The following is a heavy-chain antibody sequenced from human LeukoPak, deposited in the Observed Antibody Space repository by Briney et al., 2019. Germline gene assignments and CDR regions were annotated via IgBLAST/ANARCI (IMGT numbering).Heavy chain of an antibody. Sequence: SETLPLTCTVSGGSISNYYWSWIRQPPGKGLEWIGYIDYSGSANYNPSLKSRVTISVDTSKSQFSLRLSSVTAADTALYYCARAGGGYSYDYWGQGTLVTVSS. CDR3: ARAGGGYSYDY. J-gene: IGHJ4*02. D-gene: IGHD5-18*01. CDR2: IDYSGSA. V-gene: IGHV4-59*01. CDR1: GGSISNYY.